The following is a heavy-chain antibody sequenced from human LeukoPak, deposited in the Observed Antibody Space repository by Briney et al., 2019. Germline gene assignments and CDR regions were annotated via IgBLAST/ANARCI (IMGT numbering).Heavy chain of an antibody. CDR1: GFTFSSYW. D-gene: IGHD3-9*01. V-gene: IGHV3-7*01. CDR3: ARERYFDWLLYPYYYYYMDV. J-gene: IGHJ6*03. CDR2: IKQDGSEK. Sequence: GGPLRLSCAASGFTFSSYWMSWVRRAPGKGLEWVANIKQDGSEKYYVDSVKGRFTISRDNAKNSLYLQMNSLRAEDTAVYYCARERYFDWLLYPYYYYYMDVWGKGTTVTVSS.